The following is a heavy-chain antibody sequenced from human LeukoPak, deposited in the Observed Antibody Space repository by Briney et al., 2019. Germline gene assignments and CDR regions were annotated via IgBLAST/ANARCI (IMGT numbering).Heavy chain of an antibody. CDR3: AKDLRFGDGYNIFDY. Sequence: GGSLRLSCAASGFTFSIYWMHWVRQAPGKGLVWVSRINSDGSSTTYADSVKGRFTISRDNAKNTLYLQMNSLRAEVSAVYYCAKDLRFGDGYNIFDYWGQGTQVTVSS. J-gene: IGHJ4*02. CDR2: INSDGSST. D-gene: IGHD5-24*01. CDR1: GFTFSIYW. V-gene: IGHV3-74*01.